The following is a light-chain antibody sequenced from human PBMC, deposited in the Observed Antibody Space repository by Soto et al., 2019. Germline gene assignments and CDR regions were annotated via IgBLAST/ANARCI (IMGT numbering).Light chain of an antibody. CDR3: ETWDRSTRV. CDR2: LEVSGSY. Sequence: QSVLTQPSSASASLGSSVTLTCTRSSANSGSVIAWHQQQPVKAPRLLMKLEVSGSYTKGIGVPDPFSGSSSGADRDLTGSNLQFEDEADYYCETWDRSTRVFGGGTKLTVL. V-gene: IGLV4-60*02. J-gene: IGLJ3*02. CDR1: SANSGSV.